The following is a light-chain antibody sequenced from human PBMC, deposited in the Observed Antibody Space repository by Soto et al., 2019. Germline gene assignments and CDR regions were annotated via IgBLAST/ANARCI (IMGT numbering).Light chain of an antibody. CDR2: GAS. Sequence: EIVMTQSPATLSVSPGEGATLSCGASQSVSSKLAWYQQKPGQAPRLLIYGASTRATGIPARFSGSGSGTEFSLTISGLEPEDFAVYFCQHFGSSPPVIFGQGTRLEI. CDR3: QHFGSSPPVI. CDR1: QSVSSK. J-gene: IGKJ5*01. V-gene: IGKV3-15*01.